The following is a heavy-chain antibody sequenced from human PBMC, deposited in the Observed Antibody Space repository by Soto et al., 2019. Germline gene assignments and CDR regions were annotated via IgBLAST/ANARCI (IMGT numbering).Heavy chain of an antibody. J-gene: IGHJ4*02. D-gene: IGHD6-13*01. CDR3: ATRSRAAAGEFDY. CDR2: INSDGSST. Sequence: LRLSCAASGFTFSSYWMHWVRQAPGKGLVWVSRINSDGSSTSYADSVKGRFTISRDNAKNTLYLQMNSLRAEDTAVYYCATRSRAAAGEFDYWGQGTLVTVSS. V-gene: IGHV3-74*01. CDR1: GFTFSSYW.